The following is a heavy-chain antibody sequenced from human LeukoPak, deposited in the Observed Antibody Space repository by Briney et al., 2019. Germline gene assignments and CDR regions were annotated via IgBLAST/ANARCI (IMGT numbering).Heavy chain of an antibody. CDR3: ARVPARWLQQMNLFDY. Sequence: ASVKVSCKASGYTFTSYDINCVRQATGQGLEWMGWMNPNSGNTGYAQKFQGRVTMTRNTSISTAYMELSSLRSEDTAMYYCARVPARWLQQMNLFDYWGQGTLVTVSS. CDR2: MNPNSGNT. CDR1: GYTFTSYD. D-gene: IGHD5-24*01. J-gene: IGHJ4*02. V-gene: IGHV1-8*01.